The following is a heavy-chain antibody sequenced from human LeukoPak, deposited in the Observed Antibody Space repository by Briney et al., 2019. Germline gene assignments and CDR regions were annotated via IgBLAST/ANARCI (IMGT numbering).Heavy chain of an antibody. V-gene: IGHV3-21*04. CDR2: ISSSSSYI. D-gene: IGHD6-13*01. Sequence: GGSLRLSCAASGFTFSSYSMNWVRQAPGKGLEWVSSISSSSSYIYYADSVKGRFTISRDNAKNSLYLQMNSLRAEDTAVYYCARGGIAAAGTGYWGQGTLVTVSS. CDR3: ARGGIAAAGTGY. J-gene: IGHJ4*02. CDR1: GFTFSSYS.